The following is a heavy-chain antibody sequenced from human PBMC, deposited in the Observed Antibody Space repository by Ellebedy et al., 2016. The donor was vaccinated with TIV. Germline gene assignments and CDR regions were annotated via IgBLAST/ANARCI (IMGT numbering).Heavy chain of an antibody. J-gene: IGHJ4*02. D-gene: IGHD3-22*01. CDR1: GFTFSNYG. CDR2: IWYDGSNK. CDR3: ATHYDTSGYYYGY. Sequence: GGSLRLXXAASGFTFSNYGMHWVRQAPGRGLEWVALIWYDGSNKYYGDSVKGRFTISRDNSKNTLYLQMNSLRAEDTAVYYCATHYDTSGYYYGYWGQGTLLTVSS. V-gene: IGHV3-33*01.